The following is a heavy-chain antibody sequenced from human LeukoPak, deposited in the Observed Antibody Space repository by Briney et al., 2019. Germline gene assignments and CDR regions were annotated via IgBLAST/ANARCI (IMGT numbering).Heavy chain of an antibody. CDR1: GFTFSSYG. V-gene: IGHV3-30*18. Sequence: GGSLRLSCAASGFTFSSYGMHWVRQAPGKGLEWVAVISYDGSNKYYADSVKGRFTISRDNSKNTLYLQMNSLRAEDTAVYYCAKVGSLRYFDWLVYGMDVWGKGTTVTVSS. D-gene: IGHD3-9*01. CDR3: AKVGSLRYFDWLVYGMDV. CDR2: ISYDGSNK. J-gene: IGHJ6*04.